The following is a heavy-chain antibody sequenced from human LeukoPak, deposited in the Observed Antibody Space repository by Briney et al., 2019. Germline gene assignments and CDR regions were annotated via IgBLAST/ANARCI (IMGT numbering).Heavy chain of an antibody. CDR3: AFRYCTGGSCPSPFDY. J-gene: IGHJ4*02. D-gene: IGHD2-15*01. CDR1: GGSISSGGYY. V-gene: IGHV4-31*03. Sequence: KTSETLSLTCSVSGGSISSGGYYWNWVRQLPEKGLEWLGYISHSGYSYYTPSLKSRLTISMDTSKNQFSLKLTSVTAADTAVYYCAFRYCTGGSCPSPFDYWGQGTLITVSS. CDR2: ISHSGYS.